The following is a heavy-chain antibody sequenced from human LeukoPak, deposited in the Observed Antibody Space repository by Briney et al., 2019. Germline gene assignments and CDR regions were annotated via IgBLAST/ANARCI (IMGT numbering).Heavy chain of an antibody. CDR3: ARRMVAATPGHY. CDR2: IYYSGST. Sequence: SETLSLTCTVSGGSISSGGYYWSWIRQHPGKGLEWIGYIYYSGSTYYNPSLKSRVTISVDTSKNQFSLKLTSVNAADTAVYYCARRMVAATPGHYWGQGTLVTISS. D-gene: IGHD2-15*01. CDR1: GGSISSGGYY. J-gene: IGHJ4*02. V-gene: IGHV4-31*03.